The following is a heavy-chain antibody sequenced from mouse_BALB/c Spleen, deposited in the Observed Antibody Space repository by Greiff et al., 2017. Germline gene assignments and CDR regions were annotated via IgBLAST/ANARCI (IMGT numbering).Heavy chain of an antibody. CDR1: GYTFTDYA. Sequence: QVQLKQSGAELVRPGVSVKISCKGSGYTFTDYAMHWVKQSHAKSLEWIGVISTYYGDASYNQKFKGKATMTVDKSSSTAYMELARLTSEDSAIYYCARGELYGSLYYFDYWGQGTTLTVSS. CDR3: ARGELYGSLYYFDY. J-gene: IGHJ2*01. CDR2: ISTYYGDA. V-gene: IGHV1S137*01. D-gene: IGHD1-1*01.